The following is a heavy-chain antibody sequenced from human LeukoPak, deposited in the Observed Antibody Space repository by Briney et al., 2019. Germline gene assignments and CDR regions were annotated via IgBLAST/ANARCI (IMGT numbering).Heavy chain of an antibody. CDR2: IRSKAHSYAT. Sequence: PGGSLRLSCAASGFTFSGSSMQWVRQAPGEGLEWVGRIRSKAHSYATAYAASVKGRFTISRDDSKNTAYLQMNSLKTEDTAVYYCTSRGWPWGQGTLVTVSS. D-gene: IGHD6-19*01. J-gene: IGHJ4*02. V-gene: IGHV3-73*01. CDR3: TSRGWP. CDR1: GFTFSGSS.